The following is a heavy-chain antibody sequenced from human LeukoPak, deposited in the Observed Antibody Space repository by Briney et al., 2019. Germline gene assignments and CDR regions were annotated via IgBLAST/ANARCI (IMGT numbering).Heavy chain of an antibody. J-gene: IGHJ4*02. V-gene: IGHV4-34*01. CDR3: ARPYYYDSSGYYY. CDR2: INHSGST. CDR1: GGSFSNYY. D-gene: IGHD3-22*01. Sequence: SETLSPTCAVYGGSFSNYYWSWIRQPPGKGLEWIGEINHSGSTNYNPSLKSRVTISLDTSKNQFSLKLSSVTAADTAVYYCARPYYYDSSGYYYWGQGTLVTVSS.